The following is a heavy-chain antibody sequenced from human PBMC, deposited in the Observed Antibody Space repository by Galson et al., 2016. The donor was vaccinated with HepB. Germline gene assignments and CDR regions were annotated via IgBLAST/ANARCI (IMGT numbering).Heavy chain of an antibody. V-gene: IGHV3-43*01. Sequence: SLRLSCAASGFTFDDYTMHWVRQPPGKGLEWVSVISWDGGSTYYADSVKGRFTISRDNGKKSLYLQMNSLTTEDTAFYYCAKGPDCSGPGTANVFDIWGQGTMVTVSS. D-gene: IGHD6-19*01. CDR3: AKGPDCSGPGTANVFDI. CDR2: ISWDGGST. J-gene: IGHJ3*02. CDR1: GFTFDDYT.